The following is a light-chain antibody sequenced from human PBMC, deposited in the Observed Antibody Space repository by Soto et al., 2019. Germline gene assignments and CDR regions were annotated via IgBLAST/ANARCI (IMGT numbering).Light chain of an antibody. V-gene: IGLV1-40*01. CDR2: GNS. CDR3: QSYDSSLSGSGVV. Sequence: QSVLTQPPSVSGAPGQRGNISCTGRRSNNGAGYDVHWYQQLPGTAPTLLIYGNSNRPSGVPDRFSGSKSGTSASLAITGLQAEDEADYYCQSYDSSLSGSGVVFGGGTKVTVL. J-gene: IGLJ2*01. CDR1: RSNNGAGYD.